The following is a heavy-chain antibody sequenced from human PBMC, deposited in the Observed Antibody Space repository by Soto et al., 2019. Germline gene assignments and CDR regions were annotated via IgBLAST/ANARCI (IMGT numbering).Heavy chain of an antibody. V-gene: IGHV3-21*01. Sequence: EVQLVESGGGLVKPGGSLRLSCAASGFTFRSYSMNWVRQAPGKGLEWVSSISSSSSYIYYADSMKGRFTISRDSAKNSLYLQMNSLRAEDTAVYYCAREGYYGSGSRFDYYGMDVWGQGTTVTVS. D-gene: IGHD3-10*01. CDR3: AREGYYGSGSRFDYYGMDV. J-gene: IGHJ6*02. CDR1: GFTFRSYS. CDR2: ISSSSSYI.